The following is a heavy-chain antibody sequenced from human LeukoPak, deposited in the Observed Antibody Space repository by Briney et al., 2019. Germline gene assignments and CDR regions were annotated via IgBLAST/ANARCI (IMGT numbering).Heavy chain of an antibody. Sequence: TGGSLRLSCAASGFTFSSYEMNWVRQAPGKGLEWVSGIRADAITTYYADSVKGRFTISRDNSKNTLHLQMNSLRAEDTAVYYCAKDDGWLQYNNWGQGTLVTVSS. V-gene: IGHV3-23*01. CDR1: GFTFSSYE. D-gene: IGHD5-24*01. CDR3: AKDDGWLQYNN. J-gene: IGHJ4*02. CDR2: IRADAITT.